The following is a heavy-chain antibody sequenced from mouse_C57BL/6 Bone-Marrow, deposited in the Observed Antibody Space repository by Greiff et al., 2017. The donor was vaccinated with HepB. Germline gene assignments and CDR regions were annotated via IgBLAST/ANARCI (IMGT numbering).Heavy chain of an antibody. D-gene: IGHD1-1*01. CDR3: ARDRDGSSYGRFDY. Sequence: EVQVVESGGGLVKPGGSLKLSCAASGFTFSSYAMSWVRQTPEKRLEWVATISDGGSYTYYPDNVKGRFTISRDNAKNNLYLQMSHLKSEDTAMYYGARDRDGSSYGRFDYWGQGTTLTVSS. CDR1: GFTFSSYA. J-gene: IGHJ2*01. CDR2: ISDGGSYT. V-gene: IGHV5-4*01.